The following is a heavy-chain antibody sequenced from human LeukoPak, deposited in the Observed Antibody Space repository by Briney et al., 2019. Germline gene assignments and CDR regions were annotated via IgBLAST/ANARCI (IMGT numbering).Heavy chain of an antibody. CDR3: ATQQLPLYNWFDP. V-gene: IGHV4-59*01. Sequence: PSETLSLTCTVSGGSISSYYWSWIRQPPGKGLKWIGYIYYSGSTNYNPSLKSRVTISVDTSKNQFSLKLSSVTAADTAVYYCATQQLPLYNWFDPWGQGTLVTVSS. J-gene: IGHJ5*02. CDR2: IYYSGST. D-gene: IGHD6-13*01. CDR1: GGSISSYY.